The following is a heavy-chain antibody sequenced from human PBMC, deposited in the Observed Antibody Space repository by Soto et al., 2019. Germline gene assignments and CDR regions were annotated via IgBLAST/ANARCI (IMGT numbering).Heavy chain of an antibody. V-gene: IGHV4-34*01. CDR3: ARLRQDY. CDR2: INQSGST. Sequence: SETLSLTCAVYGGSFSGYYWGGIRQPPGKGLEWIGEINQSGSTNYNPSLKSRVTISVDTSKNQFSLKLSSVTAADTAVYYCARLRQDYWGQGTLVIVSS. CDR1: GGSFSGYY. J-gene: IGHJ4*02.